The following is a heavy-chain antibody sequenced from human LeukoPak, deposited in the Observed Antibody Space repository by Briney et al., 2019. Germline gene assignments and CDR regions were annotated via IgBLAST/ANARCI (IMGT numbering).Heavy chain of an antibody. Sequence: GSLRLSCAASGFTFSAYWMSWVRQAPGTGLEWVANIKEDGSEKNYVDSVKGRFTISRDNATNSLYLQMNSLRAEDTAVYYCARDGSSTSPQFDYWGQGTLVTVSS. V-gene: IGHV3-7*01. CDR3: ARDGSSTSPQFDY. D-gene: IGHD2-2*01. CDR2: IKEDGSEK. J-gene: IGHJ4*02. CDR1: GFTFSAYW.